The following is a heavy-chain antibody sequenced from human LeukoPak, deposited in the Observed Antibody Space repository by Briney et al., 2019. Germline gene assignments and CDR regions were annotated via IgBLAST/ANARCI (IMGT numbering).Heavy chain of an antibody. CDR3: ASSRELYYYGMDA. Sequence: GESLKISCKSSGYSFTSYWIGWVRQMPGKGLEWMGIIYPGDSDIRYSPSFQGQVTISADKSISTAYLQWSSLKASDTAMYYCASSRELYYYGMDAWGQGTTVTVSS. CDR2: IYPGDSDI. CDR1: GYSFTSYW. J-gene: IGHJ6*02. V-gene: IGHV5-51*01. D-gene: IGHD1-7*01.